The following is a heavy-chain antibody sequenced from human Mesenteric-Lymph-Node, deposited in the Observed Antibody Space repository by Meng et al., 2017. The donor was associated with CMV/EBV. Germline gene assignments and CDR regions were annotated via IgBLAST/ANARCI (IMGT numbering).Heavy chain of an antibody. CDR3: AREDDYYDSSGYSRQGFNPANF. Sequence: ASVKVSCKASGYTLNDYYIHWVRQAPGQGLEWLGWINPNSGATSLSQKFQGRVTMTRDTSIRTLYMELSSLSSDDTAVYYCAREDDYYDSSGYSRQGFNPANFWGQGTLVTVSS. CDR2: INPNSGAT. CDR1: GYTLNDYY. D-gene: IGHD3-22*01. J-gene: IGHJ4*02. V-gene: IGHV1-2*02.